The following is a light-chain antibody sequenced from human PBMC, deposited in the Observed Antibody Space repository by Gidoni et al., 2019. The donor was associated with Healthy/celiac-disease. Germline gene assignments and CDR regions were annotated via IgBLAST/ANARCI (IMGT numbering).Light chain of an antibody. Sequence: EIFMTQSPATLSVSPGERATLSCRASQSVSSNLAWYQQKPGQAPRLLIYGASTRATGIPARFSGSGSGTEFTLTIRRLQYEDFAVYYCQQYNNWPRMYTFGQGTKLEIK. CDR1: QSVSSN. J-gene: IGKJ2*01. V-gene: IGKV3-15*01. CDR3: QQYNNWPRMYT. CDR2: GAS.